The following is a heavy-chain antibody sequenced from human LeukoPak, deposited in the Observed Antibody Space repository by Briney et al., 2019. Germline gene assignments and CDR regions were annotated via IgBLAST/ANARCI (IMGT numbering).Heavy chain of an antibody. V-gene: IGHV3-21*01. CDR1: GFTFSSYS. D-gene: IGHD2-2*01. Sequence: PGGSLRLSCAASGFTFSSYSMNWVRQAPGKGLEWVSSISSSSSYIYYADSVKGRFTISRDNAKNSLYLQMNNLRAEDTAVYYCARGGYCSSTSCYLDAMDVWGQGTTVTVSS. CDR2: ISSSSSYI. CDR3: ARGGYCSSTSCYLDAMDV. J-gene: IGHJ6*02.